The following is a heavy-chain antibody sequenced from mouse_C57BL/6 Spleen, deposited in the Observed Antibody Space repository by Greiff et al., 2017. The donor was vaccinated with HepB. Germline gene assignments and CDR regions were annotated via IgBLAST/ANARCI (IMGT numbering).Heavy chain of an antibody. CDR3: APLLYYYGSSYEGY. Sequence: EVKLQQSGPELVKPGASVKISCKASGYTFTDYYMNWVKQSHGKSLEWIGDINPNNGGTSYNQKFKGKATLTVDKSSSTAYMELRSLTSEDSAVYYCAPLLYYYGSSYEGYWGQGTTLTVSS. CDR2: INPNNGGT. D-gene: IGHD1-1*01. J-gene: IGHJ2*01. CDR1: GYTFTDYY. V-gene: IGHV1-26*01.